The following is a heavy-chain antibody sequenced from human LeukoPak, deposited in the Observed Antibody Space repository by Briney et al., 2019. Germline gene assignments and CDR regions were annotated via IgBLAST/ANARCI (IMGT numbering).Heavy chain of an antibody. J-gene: IGHJ6*03. D-gene: IGHD3-22*01. V-gene: IGHV3-21*01. Sequence: GGSLRLSCAASGFTFSSYSMNWVRQAPGKGLEWVSSISSSSSYIYYADSVKGRFTISRDNAKNSLYLQMNSLRAEDTAVYYCARAGYYYDSSGYYFYYYYMDVWGKGTTVTVSS. CDR2: ISSSSSYI. CDR1: GFTFSSYS. CDR3: ARAGYYYDSSGYYFYYYYMDV.